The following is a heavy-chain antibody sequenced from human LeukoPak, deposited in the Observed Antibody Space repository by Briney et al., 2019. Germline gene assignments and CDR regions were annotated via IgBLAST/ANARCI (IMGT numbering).Heavy chain of an antibody. CDR1: GGSISSSSYY. J-gene: IGHJ6*03. V-gene: IGHV4-39*01. CDR2: IYYRGST. CDR3: ARYYYYYYYLDV. Sequence: PSETLSLTCTVSGGSISSSSYYWGWIRQPPGRGVEWIGSIYYRGSTYYNPSLKSRVTISVDTSKNQFSLKLSSVTAVDPAVYYCARYYYYYYYLDVWGKGATVTVSS.